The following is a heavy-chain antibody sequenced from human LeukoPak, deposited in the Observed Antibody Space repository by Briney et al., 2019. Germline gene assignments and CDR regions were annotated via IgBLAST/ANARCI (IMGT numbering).Heavy chain of an antibody. D-gene: IGHD4-17*01. J-gene: IGHJ4*02. CDR3: ARHDYGDYDGGGIDY. V-gene: IGHV3-30-3*01. Sequence: GGSLRLSCAASGFTFSSYAMHWVRQAPGKGLEWVAVISYDGSNKYYADSVKGRFTISRDNSKNTLYLQMNSLRAEDTAVYYCARHDYGDYDGGGIDYWGQGTLVTVSS. CDR2: ISYDGSNK. CDR1: GFTFSSYA.